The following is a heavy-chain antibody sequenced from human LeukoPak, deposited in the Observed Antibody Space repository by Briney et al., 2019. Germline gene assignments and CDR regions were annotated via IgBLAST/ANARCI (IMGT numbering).Heavy chain of an antibody. CDR1: GYTFTSSG. CDR3: ARDYVWGSYRYFDF. CDR2: ISTYNGNT. J-gene: IGHJ4*02. V-gene: IGHV1-18*04. D-gene: IGHD3-16*02. Sequence: GASVKVSRKASGYTFTSSGISWVRQAPGQGLEWMAWISTYNGNTNYAQKLQGRVTMTTDTSTSTAYMELRSLRSDDTAVYYCARDYVWGSYRYFDFWGQGTLVIVSS.